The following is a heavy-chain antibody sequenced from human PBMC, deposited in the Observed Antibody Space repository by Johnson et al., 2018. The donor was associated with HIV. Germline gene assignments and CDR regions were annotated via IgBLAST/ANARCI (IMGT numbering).Heavy chain of an antibody. V-gene: IGHV3-30*02. CDR1: GFTFSSYG. CDR3: ARAVGSGPAFDI. D-gene: IGHD2-15*01. Sequence: QVQLVESGGGVVQPGGSLRLSCAASGFTFSSYGMHWVRQAPGKGLAWVAFIRYDGSNKYYADSVKGRFTISRDNAKNSLYLQMNSLRAEDTAVCHWARAVGSGPAFDIWGQGTMVTVSS. CDR2: IRYDGSNK. J-gene: IGHJ3*02.